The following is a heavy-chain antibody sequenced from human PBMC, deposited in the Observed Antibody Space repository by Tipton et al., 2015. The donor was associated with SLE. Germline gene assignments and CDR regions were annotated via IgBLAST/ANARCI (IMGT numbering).Heavy chain of an antibody. CDR2: VYESGTT. CDR1: GGYITGDIYY. J-gene: IGHJ6*02. Sequence: TLSLTCFVSGGYITGDIYYWGWIRQPPGKGLEWIGSVYESGTTYYNPSLKSRVTMSVDTSKTQFSLKLSSLTAADTAVYYCARVVTVVATHYYDMDVWGQGTTVTVSS. CDR3: ARVVTVVATHYYDMDV. D-gene: IGHD2-15*01. V-gene: IGHV4-39*07.